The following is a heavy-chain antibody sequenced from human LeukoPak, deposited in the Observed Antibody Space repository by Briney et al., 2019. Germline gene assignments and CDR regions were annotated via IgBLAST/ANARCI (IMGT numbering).Heavy chain of an antibody. CDR3: ARDLAWILFDY. CDR1: GFTFSTYW. Sequence: GGSLRLSCAASGFTFSTYWMHWVRQAPGKGLVWVARIRPEGTTTAYADSVKGRFTISRDNAKNTLFLQMNSLSAEDTAVYYCARDLAWILFDYWGQGTLATVSS. V-gene: IGHV3-74*03. CDR2: IRPEGTTT. D-gene: IGHD2-2*03. J-gene: IGHJ4*02.